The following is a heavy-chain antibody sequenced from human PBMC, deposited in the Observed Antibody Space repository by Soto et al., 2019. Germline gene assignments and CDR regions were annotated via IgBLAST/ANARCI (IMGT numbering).Heavy chain of an antibody. CDR1: GDAITNHY. V-gene: IGHV4-59*11. Sequence: SETLSLTCSVAGDAITNHYWSWIRQPPGLPLEWIGYFFHTGTAHYNPSLKSRVTMSVDTSKNQFSLRLRSVNAADTAVYFCARNYGGNALFFELWGRGTLVTVSS. D-gene: IGHD4-17*01. CDR3: ARNYGGNALFFEL. J-gene: IGHJ2*01. CDR2: FFHTGTA.